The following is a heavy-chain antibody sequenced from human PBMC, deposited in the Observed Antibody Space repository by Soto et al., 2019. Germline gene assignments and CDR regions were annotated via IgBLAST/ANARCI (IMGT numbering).Heavy chain of an antibody. CDR2: IIPIFGTA. CDR1: GGTFSSYA. J-gene: IGHJ6*02. D-gene: IGHD2-21*02. V-gene: IGHV1-69*12. CDR3: ARGPGYCGGDCYHYYYGMDV. Sequence: QVQLVQSGAEVKKPGSSVKVSCKASGGTFSSYAISWVRQAPGQGLEWMGGIIPIFGTANYAQKFQGRVTITAGESTSTAYMELSSLRSEDTAVYYCARGPGYCGGDCYHYYYGMDVWGQGTTVTVSS.